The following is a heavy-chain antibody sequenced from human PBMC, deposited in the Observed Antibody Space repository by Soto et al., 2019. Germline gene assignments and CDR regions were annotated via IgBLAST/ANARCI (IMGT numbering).Heavy chain of an antibody. D-gene: IGHD2-8*01. Sequence: ASVKVSCKTSGYTFGRHYIYWVRQVPEQGLEWMGWLNPNGGATSYAPKFHGRVTMTYDPAISTVYMDLSGLRPDDTAVYYCARLNVVRMVKAGMDFWGQGTLVTVSS. CDR3: ARLNVVRMVKAGMDF. CDR1: GYTFGRHY. V-gene: IGHV1-2*02. CDR2: LNPNGGAT. J-gene: IGHJ4*02.